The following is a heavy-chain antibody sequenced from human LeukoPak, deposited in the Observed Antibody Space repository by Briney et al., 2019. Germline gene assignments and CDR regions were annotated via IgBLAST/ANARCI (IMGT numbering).Heavy chain of an antibody. CDR1: GYSFTSYW. J-gene: IGHJ3*02. CDR2: IYPGDSDT. CDR3: AKFAGTTVTTGRGAFDI. V-gene: IGHV5-51*01. Sequence: GESLKISCKGSGYSFTSYWIGWVRQMPGKGLEWMGIIYPGDSDTRYSPSSQGQVTISVDKSISTAYLQWSSLKASDTAMYYCAKFAGTTVTTGRGAFDIWGQGTMVTVSS. D-gene: IGHD4-17*01.